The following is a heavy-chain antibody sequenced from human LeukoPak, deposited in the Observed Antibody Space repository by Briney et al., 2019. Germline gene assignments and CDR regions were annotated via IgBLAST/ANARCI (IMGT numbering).Heavy chain of an antibody. CDR3: AKDSFSHNGIFDALDV. J-gene: IGHJ3*01. D-gene: IGHD2-8*01. CDR1: GFTFSNYA. Sequence: PGGSLRLSCAASGFTFSNYAMTWVRQAPGKGLEWVSSTGPVHYADSVKGRFTISRDDSKNTLFLQMNSLRAVDTAIYYCAKDSFSHNGIFDALDVWGQGTMVTVSS. V-gene: IGHV3-23*01. CDR2: STGPV.